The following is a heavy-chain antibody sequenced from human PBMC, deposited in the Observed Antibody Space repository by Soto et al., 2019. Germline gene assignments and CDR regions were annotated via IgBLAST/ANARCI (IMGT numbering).Heavy chain of an antibody. CDR1: GYTFTSYG. D-gene: IGHD1-26*01. Sequence: GASVKVSCKASGYTFTSYGISWVRQAPGQRLEWMGWIQGRNGNTKYSQRFQGRLTFTRDTSASTVYMQLSSLTSEDTAVYYCARDDSGFSGSHYIDYFNYWGQGALVPVSS. J-gene: IGHJ4*02. CDR3: ARDDSGFSGSHYIDYFNY. CDR2: IQGRNGNT. V-gene: IGHV1-3*01.